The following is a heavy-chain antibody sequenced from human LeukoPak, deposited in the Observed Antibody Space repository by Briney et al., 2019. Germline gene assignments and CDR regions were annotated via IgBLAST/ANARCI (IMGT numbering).Heavy chain of an antibody. V-gene: IGHV3-30*02. CDR1: GFPFGNYG. J-gene: IGHJ3*02. D-gene: IGHD2-2*01. CDR2: IRSDGSIE. Sequence: PGGSLRLSCAASGFPFGNYGMHWVRQAPDKGLEWVAFIRSDGSIEYYADSVKGRFTVSRDNSKNTVYLEMNSLRSEDTAVYDCAKDLGYCSSTSRSVAFDIWGQGTMVTVSS. CDR3: AKDLGYCSSTSRSVAFDI.